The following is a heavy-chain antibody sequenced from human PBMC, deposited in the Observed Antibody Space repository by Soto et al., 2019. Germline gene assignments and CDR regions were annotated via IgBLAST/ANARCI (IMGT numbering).Heavy chain of an antibody. CDR1: GYTFTSYG. J-gene: IGHJ4*02. D-gene: IGHD6-19*01. V-gene: IGHV1-18*01. CDR2: ISAYNGNT. Sequence: QVQLVQSGAEVKQPVASVKVSCKASGYTFTSYGISWVRQAPGQGLEWMGWISAYNGNTNYAQKLQGRVTMTKDTATSTAYMELMSLRADDTAVYYCARDHSSGWYYVDYWGQGTLVTVSS. CDR3: ARDHSSGWYYVDY.